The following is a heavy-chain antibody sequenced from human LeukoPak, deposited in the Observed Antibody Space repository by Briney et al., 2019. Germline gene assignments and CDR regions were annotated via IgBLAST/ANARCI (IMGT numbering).Heavy chain of an antibody. CDR2: INHSGST. J-gene: IGHJ4*02. CDR1: GGSFSGYY. D-gene: IGHD3-22*01. CDR3: ARGSGGNSSGYYNRDRDY. V-gene: IGHV4-34*01. Sequence: PSETLSLTCAVYGGSFSGYYWSWIRQPPGKGLEWIGEINHSGSTNYNPSLKSRVTISVDTSKNQFSLKLSSVTAADTAVYYCARGSGGNSSGYYNRDRDYWGQGTLVTVSS.